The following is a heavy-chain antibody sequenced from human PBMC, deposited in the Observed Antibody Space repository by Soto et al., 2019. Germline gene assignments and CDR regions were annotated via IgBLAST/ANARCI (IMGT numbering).Heavy chain of an antibody. CDR1: GFSFSIYG. D-gene: IGHD3-10*01. CDR2: IWYDGSNK. CDR3: ARDTAGSGTYMDY. V-gene: IGHV3-33*01. J-gene: IGHJ4*02. Sequence: QVNLVESGGGVVQPGRSLRLSCAASGFSFSIYGMHWVRQAPGKGLEWVAVIWYDGSNKYFADSVKGRFTISRDNFKNTVYLQMNSLRAEDTAVYYCARDTAGSGTYMDYWGQGTLVTVSS.